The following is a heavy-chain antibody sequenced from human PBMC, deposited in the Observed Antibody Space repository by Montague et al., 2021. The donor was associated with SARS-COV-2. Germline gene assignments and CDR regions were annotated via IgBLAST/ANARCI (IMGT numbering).Heavy chain of an antibody. Sequence: TLSLTCTVSGGSISSGGYYWSWIRQYPGKGLEWFGYIYYSGITDGRTFYTPSPRSRITISVDTSKNQVSLRLNSVTAADTAVYYCASDPGLDGSGNFGVFGIWGQGTMVTVSS. J-gene: IGHJ3*02. V-gene: IGHV4-31*03. CDR2: IYYSGITDGRT. D-gene: IGHD3-3*02. CDR3: ASDPGLDGSGNFGVFGI. CDR1: GGSISSGGYY.